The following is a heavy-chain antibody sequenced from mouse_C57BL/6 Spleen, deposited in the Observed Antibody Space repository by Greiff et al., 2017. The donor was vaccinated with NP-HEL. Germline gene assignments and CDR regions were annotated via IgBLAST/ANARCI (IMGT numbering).Heavy chain of an antibody. CDR2: FYPGSGSI. CDR1: GYTFTEYT. V-gene: IGHV1-62-2*01. CDR3: ARHEEGYDYGAY. J-gene: IGHJ3*01. Sequence: VKLMESGAELVKPGASVKLSCKASGYTFTEYTIHWVKQRSGQGLEWIGWFYPGSGSIKYNEKFKDKATLTADKSSSTVYMELSRLTSEDSAVYFCARHEEGYDYGAYWGQGTLVTVSA. D-gene: IGHD2-4*01.